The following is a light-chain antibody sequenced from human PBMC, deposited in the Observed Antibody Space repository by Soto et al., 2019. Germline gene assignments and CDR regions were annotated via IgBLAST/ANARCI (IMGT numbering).Light chain of an antibody. CDR1: QDIKTY. CDR3: QQYGSSGT. J-gene: IGKJ1*01. Sequence: IQLTQSPSSLSASVGDRVSITCRASQDIKTYLAWYQQKQGKAPKLLIYAASSLQSGVPSRFSGSGSGTDFTLTISRLEPEDFAVYYCQQYGSSGTFGQGTKVDIK. CDR2: AAS. V-gene: IGKV1-9*01.